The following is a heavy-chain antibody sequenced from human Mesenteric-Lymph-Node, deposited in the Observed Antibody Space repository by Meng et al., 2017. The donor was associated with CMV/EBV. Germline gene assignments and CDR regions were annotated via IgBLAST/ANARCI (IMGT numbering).Heavy chain of an antibody. CDR3: ARGGSTSCCGDY. J-gene: IGHJ4*02. CDR1: GESFSGYY. V-gene: IGHV4-34*01. CDR2: INHSGSA. Sequence: SETLSLTCAVYGESFSGYYWSWIRQPPGKGLEWIGEINHSGSANHNPSLKSRVTMSVDRSKNQFSLKLTSVTAADTAIYYCARGGSTSCCGDYWGQGTLVTVSS. D-gene: IGHD2-2*01.